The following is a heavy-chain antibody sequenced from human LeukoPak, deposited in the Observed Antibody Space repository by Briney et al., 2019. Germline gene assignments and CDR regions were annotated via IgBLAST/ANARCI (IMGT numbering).Heavy chain of an antibody. J-gene: IGHJ4*02. CDR3: TTDKAYFDC. CDR2: FKGKTDGGTT. CDR1: GFTFNNAW. V-gene: IGHV3-15*01. Sequence: GGSLRLSCAASGFTFNNAWMSWVRQAPGKGLEWVGRFKGKTDGGTTDYAAPVKGRFTISRDDAKNTVYLQMNSLKTEDTALYYCTTDKAYFDCWGQGTLVTVSS.